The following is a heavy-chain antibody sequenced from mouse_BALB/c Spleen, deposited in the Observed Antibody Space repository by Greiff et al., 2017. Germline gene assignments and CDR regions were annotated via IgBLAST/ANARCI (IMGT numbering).Heavy chain of an antibody. Sequence: EVKLVESGGGLVQPGGSRKLSCAASGFTFSDYGMAWVRQAPGKGPEWVAFISNLAYSIYYADTVTGRFTISRENAKNTLYLEMSSLRSEDTAMYYCARNWDYYAMDYWGQGTSVTVSS. V-gene: IGHV5-15*02. CDR2: ISNLAYSI. CDR3: ARNWDYYAMDY. J-gene: IGHJ4*01. D-gene: IGHD4-1*01. CDR1: GFTFSDYG.